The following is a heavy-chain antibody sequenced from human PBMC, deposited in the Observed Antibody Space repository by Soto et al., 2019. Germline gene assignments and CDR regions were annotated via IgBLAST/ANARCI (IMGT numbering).Heavy chain of an antibody. CDR3: ASSSIAARGPNYYYYYMDV. V-gene: IGHV5-51*01. Sequence: PGESLKISCKGSGYSFTSYWIGWVRQMPGKGLEWMGIIYPGDSDTRYSPSFQGQVTISADKSISTAYLQWSSLKASDTAMYYCASSSIAARGPNYYYYYMDVWGKGTTVTVSS. D-gene: IGHD6-6*01. CDR1: GYSFTSYW. CDR2: IYPGDSDT. J-gene: IGHJ6*03.